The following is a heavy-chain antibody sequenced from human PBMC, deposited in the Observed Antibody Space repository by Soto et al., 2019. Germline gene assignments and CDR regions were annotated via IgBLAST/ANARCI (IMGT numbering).Heavy chain of an antibody. Sequence: ESGGNLVQPGGSLRLSCVASGFTFTDHFMDWVRQAPGKGLEWVGRVRNERRGYSTDYAASVKGRFIISRDDSHNSIYLQMNSLRTEDTAVYYCVRDRSWSYESWGLGTLVTVSS. V-gene: IGHV3-72*01. D-gene: IGHD1-26*01. CDR1: GFTFTDHF. J-gene: IGHJ5*02. CDR3: VRDRSWSYES. CDR2: VRNERRGYST.